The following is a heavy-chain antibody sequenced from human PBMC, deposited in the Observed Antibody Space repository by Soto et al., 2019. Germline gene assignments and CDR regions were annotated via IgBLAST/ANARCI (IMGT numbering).Heavy chain of an antibody. CDR1: GFTFSSYG. V-gene: IGHV3-30*18. Sequence: GGSLRLSCAASGFTFSSYGMHWVRQAPGKGLEWVAVISYDGSNKYYADSVKGRFTISRDNSKNTLYLQMNSLRAEDTAVYYCAKDLSGSYYRPDYWGQGTLVTVSS. D-gene: IGHD1-26*01. CDR2: ISYDGSNK. CDR3: AKDLSGSYYRPDY. J-gene: IGHJ4*02.